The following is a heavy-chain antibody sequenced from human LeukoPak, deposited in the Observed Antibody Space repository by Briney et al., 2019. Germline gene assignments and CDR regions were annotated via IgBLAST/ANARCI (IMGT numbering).Heavy chain of an antibody. V-gene: IGHV1-69*06. D-gene: IGHD1-26*01. Sequence: SVKVSCKASGGTFSSYAISWVRQAPGQGLEWMGGIIPIFGTANYAQKFQGRVTITADKSTSTAYMELSSLRSEDTAVYYCASSRVGATPYYYYYYMDVWGKGTTVTISS. CDR2: IIPIFGTA. J-gene: IGHJ6*03. CDR1: GGTFSSYA. CDR3: ASSRVGATPYYYYYYMDV.